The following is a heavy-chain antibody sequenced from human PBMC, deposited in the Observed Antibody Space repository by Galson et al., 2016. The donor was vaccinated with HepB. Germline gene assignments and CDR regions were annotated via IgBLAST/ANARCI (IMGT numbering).Heavy chain of an antibody. CDR2: ITGSGAIT. V-gene: IGHV3-23*01. CDR3: GKHGGVDY. Sequence: SLRLSCAASGFSFSTSGMSWVRQTPGRGLEWVSGITGSGAITHYADSVKGRFTISRDNSKNTLYLYMNSLRAGDTAVYYCGKHGGVDYWGQGALVTVSS. CDR1: GFSFSTSG. D-gene: IGHD3-16*01. J-gene: IGHJ4*02.